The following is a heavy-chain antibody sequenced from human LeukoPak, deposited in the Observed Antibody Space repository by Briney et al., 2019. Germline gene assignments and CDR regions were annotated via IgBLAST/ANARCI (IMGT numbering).Heavy chain of an antibody. Sequence: PGGSLRLSCAASGFTFSSYSMNWVRQAPGKGLEWVSSISSSSSYIYYADSVKARFTISRDNAKNSLYLQMNSMRAEDTAIDYCARAGTPIDAFDIWGQGTMVTVSS. D-gene: IGHD1-26*01. J-gene: IGHJ3*02. CDR3: ARAGTPIDAFDI. CDR2: ISSSSSYI. V-gene: IGHV3-21*01. CDR1: GFTFSSYS.